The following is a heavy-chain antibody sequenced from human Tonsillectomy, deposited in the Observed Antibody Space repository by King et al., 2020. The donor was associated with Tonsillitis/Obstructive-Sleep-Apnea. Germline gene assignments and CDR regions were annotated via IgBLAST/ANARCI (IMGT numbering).Heavy chain of an antibody. CDR2: ISDSGYHT. CDR3: ARVVYETNSHKFDY. Sequence: VQLVESGGGLVQPGGSLRLPCAASAFLFNNYAMTWARQAPGKGLEWVSCISDSGYHTYYGDSEKGRFKISRDNDKNTLSLQMHSLRAVDTAVYYCARVVYETNSHKFDYWGQGTLVTVSS. J-gene: IGHJ4*02. CDR1: AFLFNNYA. V-gene: IGHV3-23*04. D-gene: IGHD2-8*02.